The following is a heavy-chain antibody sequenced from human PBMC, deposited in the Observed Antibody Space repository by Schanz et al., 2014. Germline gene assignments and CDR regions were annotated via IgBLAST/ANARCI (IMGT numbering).Heavy chain of an antibody. CDR2: ISSRSSHI. Sequence: EVQLVESGGGLVQPGGSLRLSCAASGFSVGNKYMNWVRQAPGKGLEWVSSISSRSSHIYYADSVKGRFTVSRDNSKNTPFLQMNSLRAEDTAVYYCARDHTTESYYSAGPPIDYWGQGTLLTVSS. CDR3: ARDHTTESYYSAGPPIDY. CDR1: GFSVGNKY. D-gene: IGHD1-26*01. V-gene: IGHV3-21*01. J-gene: IGHJ4*02.